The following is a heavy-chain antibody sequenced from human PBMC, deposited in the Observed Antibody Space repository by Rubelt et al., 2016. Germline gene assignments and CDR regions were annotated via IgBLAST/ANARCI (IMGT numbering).Heavy chain of an antibody. D-gene: IGHD3-22*01. J-gene: IGHJ5*02. Sequence: PGDSVKVSCKASGYTFSSYAIHWVRQAPGQRLEWMGWINAGYGDTRYSPNFQGRLTITRDTSATTAYMELSSLRSEDTAVYYCARDGYYYESDTTSNYFEGWCDPWGQGTLVTVSS. V-gene: IGHV1-3*01. CDR1: GYTFSSYA. CDR2: INAGYGDT. CDR3: ARDGYYYESDTTSNYFEGWCDP.